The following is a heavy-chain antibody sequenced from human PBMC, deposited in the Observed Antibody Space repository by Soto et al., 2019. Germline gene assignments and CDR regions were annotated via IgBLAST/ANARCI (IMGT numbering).Heavy chain of an antibody. D-gene: IGHD3-22*01. J-gene: IGHJ3*02. V-gene: IGHV1-69*13. CDR1: GGSFSSYA. CDR2: ISPIFGTA. CDR3: ARVLYASSGYSRAFDI. Sequence: WVAVKVSCKACGGSFSSYAISWVRQAPGQGREGMGGISPIFGTANDAQKFQGRVTITADETTSTAYMELSSLSSEDTAVYYCARVLYASSGYSRAFDIWGQGTMVTVSS.